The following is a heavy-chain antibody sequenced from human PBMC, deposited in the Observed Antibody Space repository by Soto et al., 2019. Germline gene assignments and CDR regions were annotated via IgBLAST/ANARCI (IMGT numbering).Heavy chain of an antibody. CDR2: INHSGST. J-gene: IGHJ5*02. CDR3: ARGVGPAAHIVVVVAAPPDRRASWFDP. CDR1: GGSFSGYY. Sequence: QVQLQQWGAGLLKPSETLSLTCAVYGGSFSGYYWSWIRQPPGKGLEWIGEINHSGSTNYNPSLKSRVTISVDTSKNQFSLKLSSVTAADTAVYYCARGVGPAAHIVVVVAAPPDRRASWFDPWGQGTLVTVSS. D-gene: IGHD2-15*01. V-gene: IGHV4-34*01.